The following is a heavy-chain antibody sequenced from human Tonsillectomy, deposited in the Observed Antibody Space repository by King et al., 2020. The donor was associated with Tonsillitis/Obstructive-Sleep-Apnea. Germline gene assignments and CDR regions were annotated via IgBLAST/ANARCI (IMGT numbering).Heavy chain of an antibody. Sequence: VQLQQWGAGLLKPSETLSLTCAVYGGSLSGYFWSWIRQPPGKGLEWIGEINYSGSTNHNPSLKSRVTISADTSKKQLSLNLYSVTAADTAVYYCARGSGTFDPWGQGTLVTVSS. J-gene: IGHJ5*02. CDR2: INYSGST. CDR1: GGSLSGYF. V-gene: IGHV4-34*01. CDR3: ARGSGTFDP.